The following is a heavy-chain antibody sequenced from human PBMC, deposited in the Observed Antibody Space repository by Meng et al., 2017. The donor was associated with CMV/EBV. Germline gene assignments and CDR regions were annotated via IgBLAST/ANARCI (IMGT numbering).Heavy chain of an antibody. Sequence: QVQLQQWGAGLLKPSETLSLTCAVYGGSFSGYYWSWIRQPPGKGLEWIGEVNHSGSTNYNPSLKSRVTISVDTSKNQFSLKLSSVTAADTAVYYCARAQYSSSCDYWGQGTLVTVSS. CDR3: ARAQYSSSCDY. V-gene: IGHV4-34*01. CDR2: VNHSGST. CDR1: GGSFSGYY. D-gene: IGHD6-13*01. J-gene: IGHJ4*02.